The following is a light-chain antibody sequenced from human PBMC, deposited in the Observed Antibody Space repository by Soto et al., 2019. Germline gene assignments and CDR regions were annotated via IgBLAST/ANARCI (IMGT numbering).Light chain of an antibody. CDR3: SSYTTTNPRV. CDR1: SSDVGSYNS. CDR2: DVS. J-gene: IGLJ2*01. V-gene: IGLV2-14*01. Sequence: QSALTQPASVSGSPGQSITISCTGTSSDVGSYNSVSWYQQHPGKAPKLMIYDVSNRPSGVSNRFSGSKSGHTASLTISGLQAEDEADYYCSSYTTTNPRVFGGGTKLTVL.